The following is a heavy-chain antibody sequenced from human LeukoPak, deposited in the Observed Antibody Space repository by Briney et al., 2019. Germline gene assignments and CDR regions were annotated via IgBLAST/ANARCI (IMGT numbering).Heavy chain of an antibody. CDR3: ACLIGSSGWNY. V-gene: IGHV4-39*01. CDR2: IYYSGST. D-gene: IGHD6-19*01. CDR1: GGSISSSSYY. J-gene: IGHJ4*02. Sequence: KPSETLSLTCTVSGGSISSSSYYWGWIRQPPGKGLEWIGSIYYSGSTYYNPSLKSRVTISVDTSKNQFSLKLSSVTAADTAVYYCACLIGSSGWNYWGQGTLVTVSS.